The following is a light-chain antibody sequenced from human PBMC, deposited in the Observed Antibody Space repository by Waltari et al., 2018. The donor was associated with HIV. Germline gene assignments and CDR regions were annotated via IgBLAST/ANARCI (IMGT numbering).Light chain of an antibody. CDR3: SSYAGSPDWI. Sequence: QSTLTQPASVSGSPGQSITISCTGTASNLGTYKLLSWFQQLPDKAPKLFIYEGTKRPSGISSRFSASKFGDTASLTISGLQVEDEATYFCSSYAGSPDWIFGGGTKVTVL. V-gene: IGLV2-23*01. CDR1: ASNLGTYKL. CDR2: EGT. J-gene: IGLJ2*01.